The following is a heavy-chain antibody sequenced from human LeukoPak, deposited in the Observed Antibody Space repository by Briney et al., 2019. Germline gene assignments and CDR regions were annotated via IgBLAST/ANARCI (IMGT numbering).Heavy chain of an antibody. CDR3: ARVTVTKDYFDY. D-gene: IGHD4-17*01. J-gene: IGHJ4*02. V-gene: IGHV1-69*01. Sequence: SVKVSCKASGGTFSSYAISWVRQAPGQGLEWMGGIIPIFGTANYAQKFQGRVTITADESTSSAYMELSSLRSEDTAVYYCARVTVTKDYFDYWGQGTLVTVSS. CDR2: IIPIFGTA. CDR1: GGTFSSYA.